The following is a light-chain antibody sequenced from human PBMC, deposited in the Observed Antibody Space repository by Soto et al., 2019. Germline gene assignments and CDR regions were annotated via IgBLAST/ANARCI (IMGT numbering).Light chain of an antibody. Sequence: QSVLTQPPSVSGAPGQRVTISCTGSSSNIGAGYEVHWYQQLPGTAPKLLIYGNTNRPSGVPDRFSGSNSGTSASLAITGLQAEDEADYYCQSYDNSLSAPVVFGGGTKLTVL. CDR2: GNT. CDR1: SSNIGAGYE. V-gene: IGLV1-40*01. CDR3: QSYDNSLSAPVV. J-gene: IGLJ2*01.